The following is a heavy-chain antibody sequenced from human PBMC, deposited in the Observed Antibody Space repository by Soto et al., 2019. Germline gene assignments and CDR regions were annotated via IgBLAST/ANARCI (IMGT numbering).Heavy chain of an antibody. J-gene: IGHJ4*02. CDR1: GFTFSSYG. Sequence: GGSLRLSCAASGFTFSSYGMHWVRQAPGKGLEWVAVIWYDGSNKYYADSVKGRFTISRDNSKNTLYLQMNSLRAEDTAVYYCARESSGSYIDYFDYWGQGTLVTVSS. CDR2: IWYDGSNK. V-gene: IGHV3-33*01. D-gene: IGHD3-10*01. CDR3: ARESSGSYIDYFDY.